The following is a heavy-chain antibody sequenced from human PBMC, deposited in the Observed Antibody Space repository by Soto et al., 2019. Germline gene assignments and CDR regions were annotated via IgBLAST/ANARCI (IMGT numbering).Heavy chain of an antibody. CDR2: ISSSGSTI. D-gene: IGHD2-15*01. J-gene: IGHJ3*02. CDR1: GFTFSDYY. CDR3: ARDCSGGSCYLNDAFDI. V-gene: IGHV3-11*01. Sequence: GGSLRLSCAASGFTFSDYYMSWIRQAPGKGLEWVSYISSSGSTIYYADSVKGRFTISRDNAKNSLYLQMNSLRAEDTAVYYCARDCSGGSCYLNDAFDIWGQGTMVTVSS.